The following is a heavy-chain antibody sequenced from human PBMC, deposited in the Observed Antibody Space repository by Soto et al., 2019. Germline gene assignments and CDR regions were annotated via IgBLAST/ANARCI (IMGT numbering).Heavy chain of an antibody. CDR2: ISYDGSNK. V-gene: IGHV3-30*18. J-gene: IGHJ6*02. Sequence: GGSLRLSCAASGFTFSSYGMHWVRQAPGKGLEWVAVISYDGSNKYYADSVKGRFTISRDNSKNTLYLQMNSLRAEDTAVYYCAKDGRAYYYYGMDVWGQGTTVTVAS. CDR1: GFTFSSYG. D-gene: IGHD3-10*01. CDR3: AKDGRAYYYYGMDV.